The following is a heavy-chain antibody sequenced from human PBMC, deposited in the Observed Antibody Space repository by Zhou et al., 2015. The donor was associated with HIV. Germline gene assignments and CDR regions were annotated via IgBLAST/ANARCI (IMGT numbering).Heavy chain of an antibody. J-gene: IGHJ3*01. CDR1: GSTFSDSE. V-gene: IGHV1-69*09. D-gene: IGHD4/OR15-4a*01. CDR2: FIPMSDIE. CDR3: ARGNMNHDYGLDL. Sequence: QVQLVQSGTEVKRPGSSVKVSCKASGSTFSDSEISWVRQAPGQGLEWMGRFIPMSDIENHAQKFRARLTITVDKSTSAAYMELSSLTSEDTAVYFCARGNMNHDYGLDLWGQGTKVIVS.